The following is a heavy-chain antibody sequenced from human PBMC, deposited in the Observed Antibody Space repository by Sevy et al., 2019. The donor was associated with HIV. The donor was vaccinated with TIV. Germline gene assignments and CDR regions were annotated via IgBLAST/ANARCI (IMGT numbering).Heavy chain of an antibody. CDR2: IQYDGSNK. Sequence: GGSLRLSCAASGFSFSSYGMHWVRQAPGKGLEWMSYIQYDGSNKDYADSVKGRFTISRDNSKNTLYLQMNSLRVEDTAVFYCVKEGGGEGGDHWDQGTLVTVSS. CDR1: GFSFSSYG. V-gene: IGHV3-30*02. CDR3: VKEGGGEGGDH. D-gene: IGHD2-21*01. J-gene: IGHJ4*02.